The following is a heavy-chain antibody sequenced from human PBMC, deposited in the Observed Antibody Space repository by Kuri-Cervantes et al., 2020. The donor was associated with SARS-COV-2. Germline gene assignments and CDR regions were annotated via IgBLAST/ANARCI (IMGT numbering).Heavy chain of an antibody. D-gene: IGHD2-21*01. J-gene: IGHJ4*02. CDR1: GFTFSRYA. V-gene: IGHV3-30-3*01. CDR3: ARDRVGVHDS. CDR2: ISYDGSNK. Sequence: LSLTCAASGFTFSRYAMHWVRQAPGKGLEWVAVISYDGSNKDYTASGKGRFTISRDNFQNTLYLQMKSLRTEDTALYYCARDRVGVHDSWGQGTLVTVSS.